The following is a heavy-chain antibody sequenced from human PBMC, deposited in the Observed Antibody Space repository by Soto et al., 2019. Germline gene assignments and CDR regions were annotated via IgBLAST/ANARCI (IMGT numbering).Heavy chain of an antibody. V-gene: IGHV4-59*01. CDR1: GASINNYY. D-gene: IGHD3-22*01. J-gene: IGHJ3*02. CDR3: ARDIGYYYDASGSLGFDI. CDR2: ILYNGDT. Sequence: SETLSLTCTVSGASINNYYWSWVRQPPGEGLEWIGYILYNGDTKYNPSLKSRVTISVDTSKNQFSLKLSSVTAADAAVYYCARDIGYYYDASGSLGFDIWCQGTMVT.